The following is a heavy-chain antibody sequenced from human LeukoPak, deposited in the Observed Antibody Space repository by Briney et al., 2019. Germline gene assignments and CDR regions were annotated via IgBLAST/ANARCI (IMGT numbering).Heavy chain of an antibody. CDR3: ARHRSPYYDFWSGYEKGGNAFDI. CDR2: INPNSGGT. D-gene: IGHD3-3*01. Sequence: GASVKVSCKASGYTFTGYYMHWVRQAPGQGLEWMGWINPNSGGTNYAQKFQGRVTMTRDTSISTAYMELSRLRSDDTAVYYCARHRSPYYDFWSGYEKGGNAFDIWGQGTMVTVSS. V-gene: IGHV1-2*02. J-gene: IGHJ3*02. CDR1: GYTFTGYY.